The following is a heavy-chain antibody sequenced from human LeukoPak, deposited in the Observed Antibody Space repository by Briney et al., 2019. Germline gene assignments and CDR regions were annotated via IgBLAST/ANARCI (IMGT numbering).Heavy chain of an antibody. CDR3: SRHTDTSTYCGGDCSNY. CDR1: GLTFSGSA. Sequence: GGSLRLSCAASGLTFSGSAMDWVRQASGKGLEWIGRIRSKTNNYATTYAASVKGRFTISRDDSQYTAYLQMNSLKTEDTAVYYCSRHTDTSTYCGGDCSNYWGQGTLVTVSS. J-gene: IGHJ4*02. V-gene: IGHV3-73*01. CDR2: IRSKTNNYAT. D-gene: IGHD2-21*02.